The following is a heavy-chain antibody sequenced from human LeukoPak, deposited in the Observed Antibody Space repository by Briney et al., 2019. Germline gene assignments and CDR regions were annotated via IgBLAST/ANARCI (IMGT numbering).Heavy chain of an antibody. CDR2: ISSSGSTI. J-gene: IGHJ4*02. Sequence: GGSLRLPCAASGFTFSSYEMNWVRQAPGKGLEWVSYISSSGSTIYYADSVKGRFTISRDNAKNSLYLQMNSLRAEDTAVYYCATYLGITMVRGVPHDYWGQGTLVTVSS. D-gene: IGHD3-10*01. V-gene: IGHV3-48*03. CDR1: GFTFSSYE. CDR3: ATYLGITMVRGVPHDY.